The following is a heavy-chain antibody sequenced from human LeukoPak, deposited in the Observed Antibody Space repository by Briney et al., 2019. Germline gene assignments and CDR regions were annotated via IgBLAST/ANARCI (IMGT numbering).Heavy chain of an antibody. D-gene: IGHD3-16*01. CDR2: IYSGGST. V-gene: IGHV3-66*01. Sequence: GGSLRLSCAASGFTVSSNYMSWVRQAPGKGLEWVPVIYSGGSTYYADSVKGRFTISRDNSKNTLYLQMNSLRAEDTAVYYCARSGPGATRGYFDYWGQGTLVTVSS. CDR1: GFTVSSNY. CDR3: ARSGPGATRGYFDY. J-gene: IGHJ4*02.